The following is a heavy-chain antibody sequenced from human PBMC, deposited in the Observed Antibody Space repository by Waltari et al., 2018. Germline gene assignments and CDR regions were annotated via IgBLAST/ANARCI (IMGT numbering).Heavy chain of an antibody. CDR3: ARDGADYVDFQFDY. CDR1: GGTFSSYA. D-gene: IGHD4-17*01. Sequence: QVQLVQSGAEVKKPGSSVKVSCKASGGTFSSYAISWVRQAPGQGLEWMGGIIPIFCTANYAQKFQVRVTITADESTSTAYMELSSLRSEDTAVYYCARDGADYVDFQFDYWGQGTLVTVSS. V-gene: IGHV1-69*13. CDR2: IIPIFCTA. J-gene: IGHJ4*02.